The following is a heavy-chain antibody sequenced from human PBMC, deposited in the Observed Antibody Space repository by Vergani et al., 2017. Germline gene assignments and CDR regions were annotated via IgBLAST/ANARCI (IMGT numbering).Heavy chain of an antibody. CDR2: IYSGGST. CDR3: ARDRCSSSSCWTGIFDY. V-gene: IGHV3-66*01. CDR1: GFTFSSYA. D-gene: IGHD6-6*01. J-gene: IGHJ4*02. Sequence: EVQLLESGGGLVQPGGSLRLSCAASGFTFSSYAMSWVRQAPGKGLEWVSVIYSGGSTYYADSVKGRFTISRDNSKNTLYLQMNSLRAEDTAVYYCARDRCSSSSCWTGIFDYWGQGTLVTVSS.